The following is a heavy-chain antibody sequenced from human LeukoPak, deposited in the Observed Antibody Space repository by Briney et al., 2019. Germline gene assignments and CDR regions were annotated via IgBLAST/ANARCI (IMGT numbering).Heavy chain of an antibody. CDR3: ARPIGRGYSYGYANFDY. Sequence: PSETLSLTCAVYGGSFSGYYWSWIRQPPGKGLEWIGEINHSGSTNYNPSLKSRVTISVDTSKNQFSLKLSSVTAADTAVYYCARPIGRGYSYGYANFDYWGQGTLVTVSS. CDR1: GGSFSGYY. V-gene: IGHV4-34*01. D-gene: IGHD5-18*01. J-gene: IGHJ4*02. CDR2: INHSGST.